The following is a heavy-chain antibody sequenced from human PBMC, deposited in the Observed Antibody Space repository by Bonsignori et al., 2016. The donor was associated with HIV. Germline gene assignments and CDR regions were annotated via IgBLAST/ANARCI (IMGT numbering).Heavy chain of an antibody. D-gene: IGHD3-10*01. CDR1: GYTFTSYD. J-gene: IGHJ6*01. V-gene: IGHV1-8*01. CDR3: ARGLDYYGSGSYYKDV. Sequence: ASVKVSCKASGYTFTSYDINWVRQATGQGLEWMGWMNPNSGNTGYAQKFQGRVTMTRNTSISTAYMELSSLRSEDTAVYYCARGLDYYGSGSYYKDVWGQRDHGHRLL. CDR2: MNPNSGNT.